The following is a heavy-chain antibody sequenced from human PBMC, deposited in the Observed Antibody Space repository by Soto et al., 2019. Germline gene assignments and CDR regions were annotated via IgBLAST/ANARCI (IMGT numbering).Heavy chain of an antibody. D-gene: IGHD5-12*01. CDR3: ARKPPPYVDIVAFDY. V-gene: IGHV1-3*01. J-gene: IGHJ4*02. CDR1: GYTFTSYA. Sequence: ASVKVSCKASGYTFTSYAMHWVRQAPGQRLEWMGWINAGNGNTKYSQKFQGRVTITRDTSASTAYMELSSLRSEDTAVYYCARKPPPYVDIVAFDYWGQGTLVTVSS. CDR2: INAGNGNT.